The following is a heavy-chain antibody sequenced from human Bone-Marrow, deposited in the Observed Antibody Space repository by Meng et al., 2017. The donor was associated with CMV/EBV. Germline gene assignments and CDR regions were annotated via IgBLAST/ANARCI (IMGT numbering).Heavy chain of an antibody. J-gene: IGHJ3*02. CDR1: GYTFTSYD. CDR3: ARPYDILTGGDDAFDI. V-gene: IGHV1-69*05. D-gene: IGHD3-9*01. Sequence: SVKVSCKASGYTFTSYDINWVRQATGQGLEWMGGIIPIFGTANYAQKFQGRVTITTDESTSTAYMELSSLRSEDTAVYYCARPYDILTGGDDAFDIWGQGTRVTGSS. CDR2: IIPIFGTA.